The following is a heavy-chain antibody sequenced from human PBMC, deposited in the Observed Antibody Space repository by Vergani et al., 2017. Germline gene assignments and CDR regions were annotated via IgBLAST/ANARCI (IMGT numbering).Heavy chain of an antibody. V-gene: IGHV4-34*01. CDR1: GGSFSGYY. Sequence: QVQLQQWGAGLLKPSETLSLPFAVYGGSFSGYYWRWIRQPPGKGLEWSGEINHSGSTNYNPSLKSRVTIAVDTSKNQFSLKLSSVTAADTAVYYCAARGIGYCSSTSCYKGGIDYWGQGTLVTVSS. J-gene: IGHJ4*02. CDR3: AARGIGYCSSTSCYKGGIDY. D-gene: IGHD2-2*02. CDR2: INHSGST.